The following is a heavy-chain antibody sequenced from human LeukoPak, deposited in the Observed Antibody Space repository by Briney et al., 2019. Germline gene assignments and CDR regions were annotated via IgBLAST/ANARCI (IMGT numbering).Heavy chain of an antibody. V-gene: IGHV1-69*04. D-gene: IGHD2-2*02. CDR3: AREPGIVVVPAAIRGSWFDP. CDR1: GGTFISYA. Sequence: ASVKVSCKASGGTFISYAISWVRQAPGQGLEWMGRIIPILGIANYAQKFQGRVTITADKSPSTAYMELSSLRSEDTAVYYCAREPGIVVVPAAIRGSWFDPWGQGTLVTVSS. J-gene: IGHJ5*02. CDR2: IIPILGIA.